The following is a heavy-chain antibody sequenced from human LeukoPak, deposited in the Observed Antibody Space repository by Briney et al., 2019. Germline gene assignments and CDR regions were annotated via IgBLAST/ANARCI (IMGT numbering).Heavy chain of an antibody. CDR3: ARDATSDYYGSGSFDY. D-gene: IGHD3-10*01. CDR2: IYYSGST. V-gene: IGHV4-59*01. Sequence: SETLSLTCTVSGGSISSYYWSWIRQPPGKGLEWIGYIYYSGSTNYNPSLKSRVTTSVDTSKNQFSLKLSSVTAADTAVYYCARDATSDYYGSGSFDYWGQGTLVTVSS. CDR1: GGSISSYY. J-gene: IGHJ4*02.